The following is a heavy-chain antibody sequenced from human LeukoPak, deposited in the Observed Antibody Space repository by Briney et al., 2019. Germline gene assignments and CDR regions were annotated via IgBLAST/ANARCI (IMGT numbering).Heavy chain of an antibody. D-gene: IGHD3-10*01. Sequence: SETLSLTCTVSGGSISSYYWSWIRQPPGKGLEWIGYIYYTGNTNYNPSLKSRVTMSLDTMTVDTSKKQFSLELSSVTAADTAVYYCARTDYSGSGSFYDNWFDPWGQGIQVTVSS. V-gene: IGHV4-59*01. CDR3: ARTDYSGSGSFYDNWFDP. CDR2: IYYTGNT. CDR1: GGSISSYY. J-gene: IGHJ5*02.